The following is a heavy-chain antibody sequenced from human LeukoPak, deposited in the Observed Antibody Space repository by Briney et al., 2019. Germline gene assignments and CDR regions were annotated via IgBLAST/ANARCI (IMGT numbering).Heavy chain of an antibody. Sequence: PGGSLRLSCPASGFTFSSYAMSWVRQAPGKGLEWVSAISGSGGSTYYADSVKGRFTISRDNSKNTLYLQMNSLRAEDTAVYYCAKVYGLLLAHRPFDYWGQGTLVTVSS. J-gene: IGHJ4*02. D-gene: IGHD2-15*01. V-gene: IGHV3-23*01. CDR3: AKVYGLLLAHRPFDY. CDR1: GFTFSSYA. CDR2: ISGSGGST.